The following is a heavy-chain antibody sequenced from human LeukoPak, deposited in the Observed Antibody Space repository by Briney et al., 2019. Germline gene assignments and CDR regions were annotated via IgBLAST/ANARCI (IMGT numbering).Heavy chain of an antibody. J-gene: IGHJ3*02. CDR1: GGSIRSSYYY. CDR3: ARDRYCSSTSCPRSDAFDI. D-gene: IGHD2-2*01. V-gene: IGHV4-39*07. CDR2: IYDSGST. Sequence: PSETLSLTCTVSGGSIRSSYYYWGWIRQPPGKGLERIGSIYDSGSTYYIPSLKSRVTISVDTSKNQFSLKLSSVTAADTAVYYCARDRYCSSTSCPRSDAFDIWGQGTMVTVSS.